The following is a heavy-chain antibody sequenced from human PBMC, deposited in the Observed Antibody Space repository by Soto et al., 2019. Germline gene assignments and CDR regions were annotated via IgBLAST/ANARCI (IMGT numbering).Heavy chain of an antibody. V-gene: IGHV3-43*01. Sequence: TGGSLRLSCASSGFTFDDYTMHWVRQAPGKGLEWVSLISWDDGSTYYADSVKGRFTISRDNSKNSLYLQMNSLRTEDTALYYCAKDPYRGAGPMDVWGQGTTVTVSS. D-gene: IGHD3-16*01. CDR3: AKDPYRGAGPMDV. CDR1: GFTFDDYT. CDR2: ISWDDGST. J-gene: IGHJ6*02.